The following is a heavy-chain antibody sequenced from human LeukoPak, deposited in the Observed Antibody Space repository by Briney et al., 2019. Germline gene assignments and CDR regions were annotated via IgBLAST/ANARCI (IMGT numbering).Heavy chain of an antibody. CDR1: GYTFTGYY. J-gene: IGHJ3*02. CDR3: ARGSFYYGSGTYAFDI. CDR2: INPNSGGT. Sequence: ASVKVSCKASGYTFTGYYMHWVRQAPGQGLEWMGRINPNSGGTNYAQKFQGRVTITRNTSISTAYMELSSLRSEDTAVYYCARGSFYYGSGTYAFDIWGQGTMVTVSS. V-gene: IGHV1-2*06. D-gene: IGHD3-10*01.